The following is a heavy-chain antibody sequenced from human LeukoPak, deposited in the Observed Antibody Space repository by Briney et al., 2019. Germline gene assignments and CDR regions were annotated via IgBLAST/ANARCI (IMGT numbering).Heavy chain of an antibody. Sequence: AETLSLTCTVSGYSISGGYYWGWIRQPPGKGLDWIGTIYHSGNTYYNPSLKSRVTISIDTSKNQFSLKLRSVTATDTAVYYCARGGYYGSGNDFRFDPWGQGTLVTVSS. CDR2: IYHSGNT. J-gene: IGHJ5*02. V-gene: IGHV4-38-2*02. D-gene: IGHD3-10*01. CDR3: ARGGYYGSGNDFRFDP. CDR1: GYSISGGYY.